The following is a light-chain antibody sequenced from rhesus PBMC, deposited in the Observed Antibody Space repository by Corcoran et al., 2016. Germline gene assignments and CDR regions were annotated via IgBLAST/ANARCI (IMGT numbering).Light chain of an antibody. Sequence: DIQMTQSPSSLSASVGDTGTITCRASQGISSRLAWYPQKPGKAPKLLMYKASSLQSGVPSRFSGSGSGTDFTLTFNSLHSEDFATYYCQQYSSRPFTFGPGTKLDIK. CDR2: KAS. V-gene: IGKV1-22*01. CDR3: QQYSSRPFT. CDR1: QGISSR. J-gene: IGKJ3*01.